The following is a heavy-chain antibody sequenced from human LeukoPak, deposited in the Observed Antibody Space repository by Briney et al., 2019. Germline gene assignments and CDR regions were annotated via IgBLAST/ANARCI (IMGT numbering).Heavy chain of an antibody. V-gene: IGHV3-30*18. CDR1: GFTFSSYG. D-gene: IGHD6-19*01. CDR3: AKGRIAVAGSLY. CDR2: ISYDGSNK. J-gene: IGHJ4*02. Sequence: PGRSLRLSCAASGFTFSSYGMHWVRQAPGKGLEWVAVISYDGSNKYYADSVKGRFTISRDNSKNTLYLQMNSLRAEDMAVYYCAKGRIAVAGSLYWGQGTLVTVSS.